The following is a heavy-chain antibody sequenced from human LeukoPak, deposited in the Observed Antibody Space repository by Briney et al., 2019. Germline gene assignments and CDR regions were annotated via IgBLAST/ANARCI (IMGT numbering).Heavy chain of an antibody. CDR1: GYSFTSYW. V-gene: IGHV5-51*01. D-gene: IGHD3-22*01. CDR3: ARRERYYDSSGYYYDWFDP. Sequence: GESPKISCKGSGYSFTSYWIGWVRQMPGKGLEWMGIIYPGDSDTRYSPSFQGQVTISADKSISTAYLQWSSLKASDTAMYYCARRERYYDSSGYYYDWFDPWGQGTLVTVSS. CDR2: IYPGDSDT. J-gene: IGHJ5*02.